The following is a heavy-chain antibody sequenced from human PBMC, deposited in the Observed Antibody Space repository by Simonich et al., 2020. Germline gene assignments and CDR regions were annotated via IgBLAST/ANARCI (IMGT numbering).Heavy chain of an antibody. Sequence: EVQLVESGGGLVKPGGSLRLSCAASGFTFSSYSMNWVRQAPGKGQEWVASISSSSSYIYYADSVKGRFTISRDNAKNSLYLQMNSLRAEDTAVYYCARANERDYWGQGTLVTVSS. J-gene: IGHJ4*02. CDR1: GFTFSSYS. CDR3: ARANERDY. V-gene: IGHV3-21*01. CDR2: ISSSSSYI. D-gene: IGHD1-1*01.